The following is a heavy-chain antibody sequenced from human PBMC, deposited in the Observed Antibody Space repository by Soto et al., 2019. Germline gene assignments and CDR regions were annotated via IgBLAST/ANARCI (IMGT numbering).Heavy chain of an antibody. V-gene: IGHV3-7*01. CDR2: INQDGSEK. D-gene: IGHD6-19*01. CDR1: GFSFSYYW. Sequence: GGSLRLSCAASGFSFSYYWMSWVRQAPGKGLEWVADINQDGSEKYFADSVKGRFTISRDNARNSLYLQMNSLRAEDTALYYCARERYVSGCWHFDYWGQGTLVTVSS. J-gene: IGHJ4*02. CDR3: ARERYVSGCWHFDY.